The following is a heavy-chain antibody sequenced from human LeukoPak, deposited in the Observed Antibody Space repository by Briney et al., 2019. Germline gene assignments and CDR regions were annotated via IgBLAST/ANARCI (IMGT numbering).Heavy chain of an antibody. J-gene: IGHJ6*02. V-gene: IGHV3-30-3*01. CDR1: GFTFSSYA. D-gene: IGHD3-10*01. CDR3: ARVDYYGSGSSGYYYYGMDV. CDR2: ISYDGSNK. Sequence: PGGSLRLSCAAYGFTFSSYAMHWVRQAPAKGLERVAVISYDGSNKYYADSVKGRFTISRDNSKNTLYLQMNSLRAEDTAVYYCARVDYYGSGSSGYYYYGMDVWGQGTTVTVSS.